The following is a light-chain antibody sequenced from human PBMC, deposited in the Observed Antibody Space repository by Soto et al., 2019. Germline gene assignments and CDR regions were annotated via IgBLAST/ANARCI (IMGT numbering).Light chain of an antibody. CDR1: QSVLYSSNNNNY. J-gene: IGKJ5*01. CDR2: WAS. Sequence: DIVMTQSPDSLAVSLGERATIKGKSSQSVLYSSNNNNYLAWFQQKPGQPPKLLFYWASTRESGVPDRFSGSGSGTDFTLTISSLQAEDVAVYYCQQYYNTPITFGQGTRLEIK. CDR3: QQYYNTPIT. V-gene: IGKV4-1*01.